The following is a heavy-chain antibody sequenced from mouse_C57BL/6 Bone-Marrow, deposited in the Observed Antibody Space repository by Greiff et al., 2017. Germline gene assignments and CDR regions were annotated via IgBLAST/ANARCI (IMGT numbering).Heavy chain of an antibody. D-gene: IGHD1-1*01. CDR1: GFTFSDYY. Sequence: EVKVVESGGGLVQPGGSLKLSCAASGFTFSDYYMYWVRQTPEKRLEWVAYISNGGGSTYYPDTVKGRFTISRDNAKNTLYLQMSRLKSEDTAMYYCARHRYYYGSIWYFDVWGTGTTVTVSS. CDR3: ARHRYYYGSIWYFDV. J-gene: IGHJ1*03. CDR2: ISNGGGST. V-gene: IGHV5-12*01.